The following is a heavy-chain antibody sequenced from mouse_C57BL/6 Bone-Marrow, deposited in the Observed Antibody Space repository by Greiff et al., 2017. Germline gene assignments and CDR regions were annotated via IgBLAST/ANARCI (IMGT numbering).Heavy chain of an antibody. CDR3: ARLTGRDY. D-gene: IGHD3-3*01. Sequence: VPLQPPVTYLFHPWASFQLSCKASGYTFTSYWMHWVKQRPGQGLEWIGNINPSNGGTNYNEKFKSKATLTVDKSSSTAYMQLSSLTSEDSAVYYCARLTGRDYWGQGTTLTVSS. CDR1: GYTFTSYW. CDR2: INPSNGGT. J-gene: IGHJ2*01. V-gene: IGHV1-53*01.